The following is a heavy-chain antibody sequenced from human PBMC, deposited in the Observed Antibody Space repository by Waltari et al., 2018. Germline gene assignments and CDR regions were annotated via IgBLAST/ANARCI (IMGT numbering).Heavy chain of an antibody. CDR1: GGSFSGYY. D-gene: IGHD6-6*01. J-gene: IGHJ6*02. CDR3: ARGRRSIAARTSSV. Sequence: QVQLQQWGAGLLKPSETLSLTCAVYGGSFSGYYWSWIRQPPGKGLEWIGEINPTGSTNSNPSLNSRVTLSIDTSKSHFSLNLRSVTASDTAVYYCARGRRSIAARTSSVWGQGTTVTVSS. V-gene: IGHV4-34*01. CDR2: INPTGST.